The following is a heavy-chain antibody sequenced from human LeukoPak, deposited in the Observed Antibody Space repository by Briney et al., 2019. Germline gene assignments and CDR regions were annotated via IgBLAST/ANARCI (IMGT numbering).Heavy chain of an antibody. D-gene: IGHD3-3*01. CDR1: GYSISSGYY. V-gene: IGHV4-38-2*01. CDR3: ARTPSITIFGVVIMPTQFDY. CDR2: IYHSGST. Sequence: SETLSLTCAVSGYSISSGYYWGWIRQPPGKGLEWIGSIYHSGSTYYNPSLKSRGTISVDTSKNQFSLKLSSVTAAETAVYYCARTPSITIFGVVIMPTQFDYWGQGTLVTVSS. J-gene: IGHJ4*02.